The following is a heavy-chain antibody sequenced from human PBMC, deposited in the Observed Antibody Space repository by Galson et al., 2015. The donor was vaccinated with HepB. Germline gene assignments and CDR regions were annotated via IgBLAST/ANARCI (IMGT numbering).Heavy chain of an antibody. CDR3: TPVTTVTTYPA. Sequence: SLRLSCAASGFTFSNAWMSWVRQAPGKGLEWVGRIKSKTDGGTTDYAAPVKGRFTISRDDSKNTLYLQMNSLKTEDTAVYYCTPVTTVTTYPAWGQGTLVTVSS. J-gene: IGHJ5*02. V-gene: IGHV3-15*01. CDR2: IKSKTDGGTT. CDR1: GFTFSNAW. D-gene: IGHD4-17*01.